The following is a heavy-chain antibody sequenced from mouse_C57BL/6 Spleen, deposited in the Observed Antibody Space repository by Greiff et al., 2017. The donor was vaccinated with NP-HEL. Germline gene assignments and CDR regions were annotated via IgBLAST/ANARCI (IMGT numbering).Heavy chain of an antibody. Sequence: QVQLQQPGAELVMPGASVKLSCKASGYTFTSYWMHWVKQRPGQGLEWIGEIDPSDSYTNYNQKFKGKSTLTVDKSSSTAYMQLSRLTSEDSAVYYLARQKYGSSYGGAMDYWGQGTSVTVSS. CDR1: GYTFTSYW. J-gene: IGHJ4*01. D-gene: IGHD1-1*01. CDR3: ARQKYGSSYGGAMDY. CDR2: IDPSDSYT. V-gene: IGHV1-69*01.